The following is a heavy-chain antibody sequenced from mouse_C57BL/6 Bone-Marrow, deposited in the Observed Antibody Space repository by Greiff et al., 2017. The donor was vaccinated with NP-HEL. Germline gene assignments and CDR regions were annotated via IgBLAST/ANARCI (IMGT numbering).Heavy chain of an antibody. CDR1: GFTFTDYY. CDR2: IRNKANGYTT. CDR3: ASQTGTGYYFDY. J-gene: IGHJ2*01. D-gene: IGHD4-1*01. V-gene: IGHV7-3*01. Sequence: EVNVVESGGGLVQPGGSLSLSCAASGFTFTDYYMSWVRQPPGKALEWLGFIRNKANGYTTEYSASVKGRFTISRDNSQSILYLQMNALRAEDSATYYCASQTGTGYYFDYWGQGTTLTVSS.